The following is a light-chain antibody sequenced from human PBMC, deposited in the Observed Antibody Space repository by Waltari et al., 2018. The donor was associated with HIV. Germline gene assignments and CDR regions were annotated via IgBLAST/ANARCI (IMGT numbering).Light chain of an antibody. Sequence: QSVLTQPPSASATPGQRVTISCSGTRSNIGSNFVFWYQQFPGTAPKHLMYKNKKRFLGVPDRVAGSKAGTSASLAISGLRSEDEAVYYCAAWDDSLRGHVVFGGGTNLTV. CDR3: AAWDDSLRGHVV. CDR2: KNK. J-gene: IGLJ2*01. CDR1: RSNIGSNF. V-gene: IGLV1-47*01.